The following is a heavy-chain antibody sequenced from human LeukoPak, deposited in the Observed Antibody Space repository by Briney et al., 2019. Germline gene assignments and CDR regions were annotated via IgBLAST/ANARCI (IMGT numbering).Heavy chain of an antibody. J-gene: IGHJ4*02. V-gene: IGHV7-4-1*02. Sequence: ASVKVSCKASGYTFTSYAMNWVRQAPGQGLEWMGWINTNTGNPTYAQGFTGRFVFSLDTSVSTAYLQISSLKAEDTAVYYCARGEDSSGYYPGDYWGQGTLVTVSS. CDR2: INTNTGNP. CDR1: GYTFTSYA. D-gene: IGHD3-22*01. CDR3: ARGEDSSGYYPGDY.